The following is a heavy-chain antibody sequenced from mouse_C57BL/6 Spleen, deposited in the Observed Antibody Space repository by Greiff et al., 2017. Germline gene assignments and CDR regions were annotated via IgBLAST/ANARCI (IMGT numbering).Heavy chain of an antibody. CDR2: IWRGGST. CDR1: GFSLTSYG. D-gene: IGHD3-3*01. J-gene: IGHJ4*01. Sequence: VNVVESGPGLVQPSQSLSITCTVSGFSLTSYGVHWVRQSPGKGLEWLGVIWRGGSTDSNAAFMSRLSITKDNSRSQVFFKMSSQQADDTAIYYCAEEGYYARDYWGQGTSGTVSS. CDR3: AEEGYYARDY. V-gene: IGHV2-5*01.